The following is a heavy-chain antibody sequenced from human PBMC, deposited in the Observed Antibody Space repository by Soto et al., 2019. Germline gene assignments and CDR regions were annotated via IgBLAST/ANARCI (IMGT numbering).Heavy chain of an antibody. V-gene: IGHV4-39*01. D-gene: IGHD3-10*01. Sequence: SETLSLTCTVSGGSISSSSYYWGWIRQPPGKGLEWIGSIYYSGSTYYNPSLKSRVTISVDTSKNQFSLKLSSVTAADTAVYYCARQGIYYGSGNWFDPWGQGTLVTVSS. CDR2: IYYSGST. J-gene: IGHJ5*02. CDR3: ARQGIYYGSGNWFDP. CDR1: GGSISSSSYY.